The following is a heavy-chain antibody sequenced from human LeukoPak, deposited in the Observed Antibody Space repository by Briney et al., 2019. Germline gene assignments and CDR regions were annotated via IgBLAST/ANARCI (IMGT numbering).Heavy chain of an antibody. CDR2: IYYSGST. CDR1: GGFISSYY. D-gene: IGHD2-15*01. J-gene: IGHJ4*02. Sequence: SETLSLTCTVSGGFISSYYGRWIRQPPGKGLEWIGYIYYSGSTNYNPTLKSRVTISVDTSKNQFSLKLSSVTAADTAVYYCASGRDIVAFDYWGQGTLVTVSS. V-gene: IGHV4-59*01. CDR3: ASGRDIVAFDY.